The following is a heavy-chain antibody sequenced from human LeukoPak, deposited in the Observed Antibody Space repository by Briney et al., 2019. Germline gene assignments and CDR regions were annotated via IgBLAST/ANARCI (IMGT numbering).Heavy chain of an antibody. CDR1: GFTVSSNY. J-gene: IGHJ3*02. CDR3: AKYAYNWNAPDGFDM. CDR2: ISSDGSRK. V-gene: IGHV3-30*18. D-gene: IGHD1-1*01. Sequence: PGGSLGLSCAASGFTVSSNYMSWVRQAPGKGLEWVAVISSDGSRKHYGDSVKGRFIISRDNSESTLFLQMNSLRTDDTSVYFCAKYAYNWNAPDGFDMWGQGTMVIVSS.